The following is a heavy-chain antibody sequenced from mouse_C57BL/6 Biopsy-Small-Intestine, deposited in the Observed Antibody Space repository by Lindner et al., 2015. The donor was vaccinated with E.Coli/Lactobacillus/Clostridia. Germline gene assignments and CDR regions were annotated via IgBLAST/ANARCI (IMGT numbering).Heavy chain of an antibody. Sequence: SVKVSCKSSGYTFTRYPMHWVRQAPGQRLEWMGWLNVGNGNTQYSQKFKGRVTITRDTSASTAYLELSSLRSEDTAVYYCAREGAPVGATFDYWGQGTPVTVSS. CDR3: AREGAPVGATFDY. CDR1: GYTFTRYP. V-gene: IGHV1-84*02. D-gene: IGHD1-1*02. J-gene: IGHJ4*01. CDR2: LNVGNGNT.